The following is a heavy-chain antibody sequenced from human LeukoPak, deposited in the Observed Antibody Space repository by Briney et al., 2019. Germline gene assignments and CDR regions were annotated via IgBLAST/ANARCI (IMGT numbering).Heavy chain of an antibody. J-gene: IGHJ4*02. D-gene: IGHD6-13*01. Sequence: SQTLSLTCTVSGGSISSGDYYWSWIRQPPGKGLEWIGYIYYSGSTYYNPSLQSRVTISIDPSNNQFSLKLSSVTAADTAVYYCARDGIAATGLTFDYWGQGTLVTVST. V-gene: IGHV4-30-4*01. CDR3: ARDGIAATGLTFDY. CDR2: IYYSGST. CDR1: GGSISSGDYY.